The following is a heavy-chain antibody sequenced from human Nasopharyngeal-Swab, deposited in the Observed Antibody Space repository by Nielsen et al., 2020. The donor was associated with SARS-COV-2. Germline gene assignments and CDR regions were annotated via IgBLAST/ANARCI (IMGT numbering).Heavy chain of an antibody. CDR2: MNPNSGNT. D-gene: IGHD2-2*01. J-gene: IGHJ4*02. Sequence: ASVKVSCKASGYTFTSYDINWVRQATGQGLEWMGWMNPNSGNTGYAQKFQGRVTMTRNSSISTAYMELSSLRSEDTAVYYCATFERYCSSTSCYDWGQGTLVTVSS. CDR1: GYTFTSYD. CDR3: ATFERYCSSTSCYD. V-gene: IGHV1-8*01.